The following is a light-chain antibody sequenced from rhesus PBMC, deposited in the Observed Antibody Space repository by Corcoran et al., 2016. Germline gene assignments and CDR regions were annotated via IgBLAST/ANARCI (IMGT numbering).Light chain of an antibody. Sequence: ETVMMQSPATLSLSPGERATLSCRASQSVGSTLAWYQQKPGQAPRLLINYTASRATGIPDRCSGSGSGTEFTLTISSLEPEDVGVYYCQKYNDWPYSFGQGTKVESK. V-gene: IGKV3-42*02. CDR3: QKYNDWPYS. CDR1: QSVGST. J-gene: IGKJ2*01. CDR2: YTA.